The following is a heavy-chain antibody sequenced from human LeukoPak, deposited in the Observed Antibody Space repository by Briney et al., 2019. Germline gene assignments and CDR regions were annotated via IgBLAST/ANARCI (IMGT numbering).Heavy chain of an antibody. D-gene: IGHD3-22*01. V-gene: IGHV1-18*01. J-gene: IGHJ4*02. CDR1: GYTFTSYG. Sequence: GASVKVSCKASGYTFTSYGISWVRQAPGQGLEWMGWISAYNGNTNYAQKLQGRVTMTTDTSTSTAYMELRSLRSDDTAVNYCARVGRALVYYYDSSGYYYFDYWGQGTLVTVSS. CDR3: ARVGRALVYYYDSSGYYYFDY. CDR2: ISAYNGNT.